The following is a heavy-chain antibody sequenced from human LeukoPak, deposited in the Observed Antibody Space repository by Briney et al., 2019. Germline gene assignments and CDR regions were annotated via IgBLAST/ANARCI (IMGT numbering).Heavy chain of an antibody. CDR1: GFTFSSYG. D-gene: IGHD1-26*01. CDR2: LSGSGGST. Sequence: GGSLRFSCAASGFTFSSYGMSWVRQAPGKGLEWVSALSGSGGSTYYAASVKGRFTISRDNSKNTLYLQMNSLRAEDTAVYYCAKDKSGSYDYWGQGTLVTVSS. J-gene: IGHJ4*02. CDR3: AKDKSGSYDY. V-gene: IGHV3-23*01.